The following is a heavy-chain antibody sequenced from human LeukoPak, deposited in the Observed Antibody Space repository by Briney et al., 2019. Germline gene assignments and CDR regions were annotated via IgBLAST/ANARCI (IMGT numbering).Heavy chain of an antibody. CDR3: ATVVGATYFQH. CDR2: IKQDGSEK. CDR1: GFGFSGDW. V-gene: IGHV3-7*01. J-gene: IGHJ1*01. Sequence: GGSLRLSCAASGFGFSGDWMSWVRQAPGKGLEWVANIKQDGSEKYYVDAVKGRFTISRDNAKNSLSLQMNSLRAEDTALYYCATVVGATYFQHWGQGTLVTVSS. D-gene: IGHD2-15*01.